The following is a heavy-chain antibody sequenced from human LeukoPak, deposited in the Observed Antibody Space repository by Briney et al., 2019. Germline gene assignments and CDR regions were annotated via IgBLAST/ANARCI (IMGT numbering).Heavy chain of an antibody. D-gene: IGHD3-22*01. J-gene: IGHJ4*02. CDR1: GFTFDEYG. CDR2: INWNGGST. CDR3: ARGYFYDSSGYYGNLDY. Sequence: GGSLRLSCAASGFTFDEYGMNWVRQAPGKGLEWVSGINWNGGSTGYADAVKGGFTIHRDNAKKSLYLQMHSLRAEDTALYYCARGYFYDSSGYYGNLDYWGQGTLVTVSS. V-gene: IGHV3-20*04.